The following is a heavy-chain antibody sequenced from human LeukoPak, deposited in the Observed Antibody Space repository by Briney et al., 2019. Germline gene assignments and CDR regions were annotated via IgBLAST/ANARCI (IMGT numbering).Heavy chain of an antibody. D-gene: IGHD3-16*01. CDR3: ARAVDVADY. CDR2: INPDGSIK. V-gene: IGHV3-7*01. CDR1: GFTFGHHF. Sequence: GGSLRLSCVASGFTFGHHFMSWVRQAPGGGLEWVANINPDGSIKFHADSVKGRFTISRDNARNSVYLQMNSLRGEHTAVYYCARAVDVADYWGQGTLVAVSS. J-gene: IGHJ4*02.